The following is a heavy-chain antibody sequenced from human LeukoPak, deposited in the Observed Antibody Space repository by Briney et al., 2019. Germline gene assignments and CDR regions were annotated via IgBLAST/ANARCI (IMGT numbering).Heavy chain of an antibody. J-gene: IGHJ4*02. D-gene: IGHD6-13*01. CDR2: INGSGGDT. CDR3: AKAWAAAGTFAS. Sequence: PGGSLRLSCAASGFTFSSYAMSWVRQAPGKGLEWVSTINGSGGDTYYADSVKGRFTISRDTSKNMLYLQMNSLRAEDTAVYYCAKAWAAAGTFASWGQGTLVTVSS. CDR1: GFTFSSYA. V-gene: IGHV3-23*01.